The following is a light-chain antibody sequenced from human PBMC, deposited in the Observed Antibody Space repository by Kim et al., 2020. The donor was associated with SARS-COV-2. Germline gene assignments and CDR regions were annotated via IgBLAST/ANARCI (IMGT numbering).Light chain of an antibody. CDR2: DVS. Sequence: QSITSSCTGSSSDVGGYNYVSWYQQHPGKAPKLMIYDVSNRPSGVSNRFAGFKSGKAASLTISGLQAEDEADYYCSSYTSSSTPWVFGGGTQLTVL. V-gene: IGLV2-14*03. J-gene: IGLJ3*02. CDR3: SSYTSSSTPWV. CDR1: SSDVGGYNY.